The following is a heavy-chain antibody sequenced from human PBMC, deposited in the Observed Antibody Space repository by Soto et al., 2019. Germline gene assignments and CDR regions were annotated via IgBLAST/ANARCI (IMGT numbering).Heavy chain of an antibody. J-gene: IGHJ5*02. CDR3: ARGKLDWFDP. D-gene: IGHD6-13*01. CDR1: GGSISSYY. V-gene: IGHV4-59*01. CDR2: IYYSGST. Sequence: LEILSLTCTVSGGSISSYYWSWIRQPPGKGLEWIGYIYYSGSTNYNPSLKSRVTISVDTSKNQFSLKLSSVTAADTAVYYCARGKLDWFDPWGQGPLVTVSS.